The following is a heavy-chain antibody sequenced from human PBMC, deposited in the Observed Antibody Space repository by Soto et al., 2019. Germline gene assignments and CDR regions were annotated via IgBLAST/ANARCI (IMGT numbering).Heavy chain of an antibody. J-gene: IGHJ4*02. CDR2: ISPSGTT. Sequence: SETLSLTCGVSGGSLSGATYSWNWIRQPPGKGLEWIGYISPSGTTYYNPSLKSRVTISIDVSKNQFSLSLRSLTAADTAVYYCARSREFDYWSQGTLVTVSS. V-gene: IGHV4-30-2*01. CDR1: GGSLSGATYS. CDR3: ARSREFDY.